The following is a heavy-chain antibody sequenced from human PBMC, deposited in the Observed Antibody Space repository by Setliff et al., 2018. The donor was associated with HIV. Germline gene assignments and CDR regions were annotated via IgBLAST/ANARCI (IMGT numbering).Heavy chain of an antibody. CDR1: GGSFSGYY. V-gene: IGHV4-34*01. D-gene: IGHD3-10*01. CDR2: INHSGNT. Sequence: PSETLSLTCAFNGGSFSGYYRMWIRQSPGEGLEWIGEINHSGNTNYNPSLKSRVTMSGDTSKNQFSLNLTSVTAADTAVYFCARGLRRGSGTYYNPPGYWGPGTLVTVSS. J-gene: IGHJ4*02. CDR3: ARGLRRGSGTYYNPPGY.